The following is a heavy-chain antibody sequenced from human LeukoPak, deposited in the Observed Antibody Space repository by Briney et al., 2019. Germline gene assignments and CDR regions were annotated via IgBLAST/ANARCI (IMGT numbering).Heavy chain of an antibody. CDR3: ARGSRYDFWSGYHTDTTASDAFDI. D-gene: IGHD3-3*01. V-gene: IGHV4-59*01. J-gene: IGHJ3*02. Sequence: SETLSLTCTVSGGSISSYYWSWIRQPPGKGLEWIGYIYYSGSTNYNPSLKSRVTISVDTSKNQFSLKLSSVTAADTAVYYCARGSRYDFWSGYHTDTTASDAFDIWGQGTMVTVSS. CDR1: GGSISSYY. CDR2: IYYSGST.